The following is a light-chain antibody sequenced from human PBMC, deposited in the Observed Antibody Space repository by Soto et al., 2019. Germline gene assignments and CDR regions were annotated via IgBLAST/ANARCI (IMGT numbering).Light chain of an antibody. J-gene: IGKJ1*01. CDR3: QQYGSSRWT. CDR2: AVS. V-gene: IGKV3-20*01. CDR1: ETVSEDQ. Sequence: EILLTQSPGTLSLSPGQRATLSCRTRETVSEDQLAWYQQKPGQAPRLVIFAVSIRAPGIPDRFSGSGSGTDSTLTINRLEREDFAVYYCQQYGSSRWTFGQGTKVEI.